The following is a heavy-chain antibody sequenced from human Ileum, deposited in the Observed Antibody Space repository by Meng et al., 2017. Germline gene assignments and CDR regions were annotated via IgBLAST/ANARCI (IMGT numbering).Heavy chain of an antibody. Sequence: GESLKIACAASGFSVSSYWMHWVRQAPGKGLEWVSQIDSDGSSTSYADSVKGRFTISRDNAKNTLYLEMNSLRVEDTAVYFCARDNGLTALPIWGPGPLFTVSS. CDR2: IDSDGSST. CDR1: GFSVSSYW. CDR3: ARDNGLTALPI. D-gene: IGHD2-21*02. V-gene: IGHV3-74*01. J-gene: IGHJ4*03.